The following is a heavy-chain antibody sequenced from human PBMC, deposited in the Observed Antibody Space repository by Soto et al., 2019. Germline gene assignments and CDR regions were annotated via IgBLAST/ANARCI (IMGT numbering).Heavy chain of an antibody. J-gene: IGHJ4*02. V-gene: IGHV4-34*01. CDR2: INHSGST. Sequence: QVQLQQWGAGLLKPSETLSLTCAVYGGSFSGYYWTWIRQPPGPGLEWIGEINHSGSTNYNPSLKSRVTMSVDTSKNQFSLELTSVTAADSAVYYCARDKMTGRFDYWGQGTLVTVSS. CDR3: ARDKMTGRFDY. D-gene: IGHD3-9*01. CDR1: GGSFSGYY.